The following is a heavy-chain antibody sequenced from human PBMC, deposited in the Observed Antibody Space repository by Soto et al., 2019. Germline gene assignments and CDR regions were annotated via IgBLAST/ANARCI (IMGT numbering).Heavy chain of an antibody. J-gene: IGHJ4*02. D-gene: IGHD2-15*01. V-gene: IGHV3-48*03. CDR1: GFTFSSYE. CDR2: ISSSGSTI. CDR3: ARFVGYCSGGSCYNAFDY. Sequence: EVQLVESGGGLVQPGGSLRLSCAASGFTFSSYEMNWVRQAPGKGLEWVSYISSSGSTIYYADSVKGRFTISRDNAKNSLDLQMYSVRAEDTAVYYCARFVGYCSGGSCYNAFDYWGQGTLVTVSS.